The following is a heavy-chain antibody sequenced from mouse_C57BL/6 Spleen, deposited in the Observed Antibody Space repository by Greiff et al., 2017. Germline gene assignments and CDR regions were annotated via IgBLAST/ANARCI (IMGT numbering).Heavy chain of an antibody. CDR2: INPYNGDT. J-gene: IGHJ1*03. CDR3: ARDYNWYFDV. CDR1: GYSFTGYF. V-gene: IGHV1-20*01. D-gene: IGHD2-13*01. Sequence: VTLKESGPELVKPGDSVKISCKASGYSFTGYFMNWVMQSHGKSLEWIGRINPYNGDTFYNQKFKGKATLTVDKSSSTAHMELRSLTSEDSAVYYCARDYNWYFDVWGTGTTVTVSS.